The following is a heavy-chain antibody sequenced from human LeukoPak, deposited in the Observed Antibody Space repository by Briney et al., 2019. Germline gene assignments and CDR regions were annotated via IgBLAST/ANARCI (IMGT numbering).Heavy chain of an antibody. D-gene: IGHD6-19*01. CDR3: AKECGWYGNYYYNYMDV. CDR1: GFTFSSYA. CDR2: INDSGTGT. Sequence: GGSLRLSCAASGFTFSSYAMSWVRQAPGKGLQWISIINDSGTGTQYADSVKGRFIISRDNSKNTLYLQMNSLRAEDTALYYCAKECGWYGNYYYNYMDVWGKGTTVTVSS. V-gene: IGHV3-23*01. J-gene: IGHJ6*03.